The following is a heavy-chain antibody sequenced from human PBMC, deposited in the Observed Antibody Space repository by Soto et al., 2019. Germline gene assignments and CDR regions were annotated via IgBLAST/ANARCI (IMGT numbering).Heavy chain of an antibody. D-gene: IGHD3-3*01. V-gene: IGHV4-61*01. CDR1: GGSFKSGSYS. CDR2: VYHTGRT. CDR3: ARDFAYFDS. Sequence: LPATLSLTCTVSGGSFKSGSYSWSWVRQPPGKGLEWIGYVYHTGRTSYNPSLKSRVSISMDTSKNQFSLNLDSVTAADTAVYFCARDFAYFDSWGQGTLVTVSS. J-gene: IGHJ4*02.